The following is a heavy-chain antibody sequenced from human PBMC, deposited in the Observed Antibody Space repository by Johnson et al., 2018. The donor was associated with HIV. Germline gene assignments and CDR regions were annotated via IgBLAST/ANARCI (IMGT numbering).Heavy chain of an antibody. Sequence: QVHLVESGGGVVQPGRSLRLSCAASGFTFSSYGMHWVRQAPGKGLEWVAVIWYDGSNKYYADSVKGRFTISRDNSKNTLYLQMNSLRAEDTAVYYCAKVLGYSSSSRDAFDIWGQGTMVTVSS. CDR2: IWYDGSNK. D-gene: IGHD6-6*01. CDR1: GFTFSSYG. CDR3: AKVLGYSSSSRDAFDI. J-gene: IGHJ3*02. V-gene: IGHV3-33*06.